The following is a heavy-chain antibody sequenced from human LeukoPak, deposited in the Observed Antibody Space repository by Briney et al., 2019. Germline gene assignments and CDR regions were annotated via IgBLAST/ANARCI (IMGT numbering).Heavy chain of an antibody. J-gene: IGHJ4*02. V-gene: IGHV1-2*02. Sequence: ASGKVCCTASGSTFTGYYMHWVRQAPGQGRGWRGWINTTRGGINYAQNFKGRVTMTSDTSISTAYMELSRLRSDDTAVYYCASRANAWYPFDYWGQGTLVTVSS. D-gene: IGHD2-15*01. CDR1: GSTFTGYY. CDR3: ASRANAWYPFDY. CDR2: INTTRGGI.